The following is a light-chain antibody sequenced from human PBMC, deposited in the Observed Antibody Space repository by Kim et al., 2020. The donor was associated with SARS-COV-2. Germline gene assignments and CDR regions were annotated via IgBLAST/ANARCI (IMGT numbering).Light chain of an antibody. CDR2: TAS. CDR1: QSINNY. J-gene: IGKJ4*01. V-gene: IGKV1-39*01. Sequence: ASVGDRVMITCRASQSINNYLSWYQQKPGKAPNLLIYTASSLHSGVPLRFSGSGSGTDFTLTISSLQPEDFATYYCQQSYSTPLTFGGGTKVEIK. CDR3: QQSYSTPLT.